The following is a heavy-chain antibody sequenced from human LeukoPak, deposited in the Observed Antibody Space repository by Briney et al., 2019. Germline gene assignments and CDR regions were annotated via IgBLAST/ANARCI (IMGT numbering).Heavy chain of an antibody. CDR2: ISYDGSNK. D-gene: IGHD1-26*01. V-gene: IGHV3-30*04. J-gene: IGHJ3*02. Sequence: GGSLRLSCAASGFTFFSYAMHWVRQAPGKGLEWVAFISYDGSNKYYADSVKGRFTISRDNSKNTLYLQMNSLRAEDTAVYYCAKDMGSGSYGSAFDIWGQGTMVTVSS. CDR3: AKDMGSGSYGSAFDI. CDR1: GFTFFSYA.